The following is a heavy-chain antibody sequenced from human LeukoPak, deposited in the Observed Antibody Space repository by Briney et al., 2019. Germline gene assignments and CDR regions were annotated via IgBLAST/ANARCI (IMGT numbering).Heavy chain of an antibody. J-gene: IGHJ4*02. CDR2: ISGSGGST. CDR3: AKALRIYGNAEFDY. Sequence: GGSLRLSCTASGFTFSSYAMTWVRQAPGKGLKWVSAISGSGGSTYYADSVKGRFTISRDHSKNTLYLQMNSLRAEDTAVYYCAKALRIYGNAEFDYWGQGTLVTVSS. D-gene: IGHD4-11*01. V-gene: IGHV3-23*01. CDR1: GFTFSSYA.